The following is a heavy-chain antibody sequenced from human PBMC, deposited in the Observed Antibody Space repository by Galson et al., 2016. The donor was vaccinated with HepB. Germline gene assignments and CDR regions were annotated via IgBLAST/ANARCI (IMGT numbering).Heavy chain of an antibody. V-gene: IGHV3-13*04. Sequence: SLRLSCAASGFTFRSYDMSWVRQSTGKGLEWVAAIGTLHDSFFPESVQGRFSISRENVKNSLYLQLNRLRAGDTAVYYCARIARGSSYTQGYFDLWGRGTLVTVSS. J-gene: IGHJ2*01. CDR2: IGTLHDS. D-gene: IGHD6-13*01. CDR1: GFTFRSYD. CDR3: ARIARGSSYTQGYFDL.